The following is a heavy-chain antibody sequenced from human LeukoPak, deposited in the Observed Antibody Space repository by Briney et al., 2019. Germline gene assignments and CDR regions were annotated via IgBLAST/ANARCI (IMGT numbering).Heavy chain of an antibody. J-gene: IGHJ4*02. V-gene: IGHV4-4*07. Sequence: PSETLSLTCTVSGGSISSYSWTWIRQPAGKGLEWIGRIFTSGSTNYNPSLKSRVTISVDTSKNQVSLRLNSVTAADTAVYYCARGGLDWGQGTLVTVSS. CDR1: GGSISSYS. D-gene: IGHD3/OR15-3a*01. CDR2: IFTSGST. CDR3: ARGGLD.